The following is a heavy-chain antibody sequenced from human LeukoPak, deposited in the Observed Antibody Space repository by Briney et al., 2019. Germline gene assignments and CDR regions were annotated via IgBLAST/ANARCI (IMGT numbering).Heavy chain of an antibody. CDR1: GFTFSSYG. D-gene: IGHD5-12*01. CDR2: ISGSGGST. Sequence: GGSLRLSCAASGFTFSSYGMSWVRQAPGKGLEWVSAISGSGGSTYYADSVKGRFTISRDNSKNTLYLQMNSLRAEDTAVYYCAKGRGYSGYDGPFDYWGQGTLVTVSS. V-gene: IGHV3-23*01. J-gene: IGHJ4*02. CDR3: AKGRGYSGYDGPFDY.